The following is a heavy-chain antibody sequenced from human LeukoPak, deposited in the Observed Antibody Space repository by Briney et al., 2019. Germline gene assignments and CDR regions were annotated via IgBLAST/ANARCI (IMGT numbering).Heavy chain of an antibody. CDR1: GFTFSSYA. Sequence: PGGSLRLSCAASGFTFSSYAMSWVRQAPGKGLEWVSAISGSGGSTYYADSVKGRFTISRDNAKNSAFLQMNSLRAEDTAVYYCARVDSAEKRDFDYWGQGTLVTASS. CDR3: ARVDSAEKRDFDY. J-gene: IGHJ4*02. CDR2: ISGSGGST. D-gene: IGHD3-22*01. V-gene: IGHV3-23*01.